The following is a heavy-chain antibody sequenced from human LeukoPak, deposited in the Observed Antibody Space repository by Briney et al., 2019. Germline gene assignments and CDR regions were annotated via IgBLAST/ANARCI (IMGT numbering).Heavy chain of an antibody. CDR3: AREEQQLTYFDY. Sequence: ASVKVSCKASGYTFTSYYMRWVRQAPGQGLEWMGIINPSGGSTSYAQKFQGRVTMTRDTSTSTVYMELSSLRSEDTAVYYCAREEQQLTYFDYWGQGTLVTVSS. D-gene: IGHD6-13*01. J-gene: IGHJ4*02. CDR2: INPSGGST. CDR1: GYTFTSYY. V-gene: IGHV1-46*01.